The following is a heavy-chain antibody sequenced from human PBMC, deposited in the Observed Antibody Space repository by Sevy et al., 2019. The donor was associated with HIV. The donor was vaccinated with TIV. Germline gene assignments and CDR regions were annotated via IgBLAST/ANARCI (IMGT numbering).Heavy chain of an antibody. J-gene: IGHJ4*02. CDR2: IHYSGKT. Sequence: SETLSLTCAVSDGSVSGYYWSWIRQPPGKGLEFIGWIHYSGKTKYNPSLSGRVSMSVDTSRNQFSLKLYSLTAADTAIFYCARHGSQLSSPLDLWGQGTLVTVSS. D-gene: IGHD2-2*01. V-gene: IGHV4-59*08. CDR1: DGSVSGYY. CDR3: ARHGSQLSSPLDL.